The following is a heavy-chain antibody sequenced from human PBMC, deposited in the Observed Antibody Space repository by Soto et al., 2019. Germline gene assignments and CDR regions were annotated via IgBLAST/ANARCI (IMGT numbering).Heavy chain of an antibody. D-gene: IGHD3-3*01. CDR3: ARDGSRYDFWSGPYYFDY. V-gene: IGHV4-59*01. CDR1: GGSIGTYY. J-gene: IGHJ4*02. Sequence: QVQLQESGPGLVKPSETLSLTCTVSGGSIGTYYWSWIRQPPGKGLEWIGYIYYSGSTNYNPSLKSRVTISVDTSKNQFSLKLSSVSAADTAVYYCARDGSRYDFWSGPYYFDYWGQGTLVTVSS. CDR2: IYYSGST.